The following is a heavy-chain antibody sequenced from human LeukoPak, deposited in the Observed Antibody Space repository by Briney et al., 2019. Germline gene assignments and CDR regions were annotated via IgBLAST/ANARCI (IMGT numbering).Heavy chain of an antibody. J-gene: IGHJ3*02. D-gene: IGHD2-21*02. CDR2: ITNNGDNT. CDR1: GFTFSSYA. CDR3: VKGATAHQSDAFDI. V-gene: IGHV3-64D*06. Sequence: GGSLRLSCSASGFTFSSYAMHWVRQAPGRGLEYVSAITNNGDNTYYADSVQGRVTISRDNSKNTLYLQMSSLRAEDTAVYYCVKGATAHQSDAFDIWGQGTMVTVSS.